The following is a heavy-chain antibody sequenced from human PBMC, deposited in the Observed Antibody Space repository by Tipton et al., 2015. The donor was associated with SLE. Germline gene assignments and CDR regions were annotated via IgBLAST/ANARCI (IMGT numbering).Heavy chain of an antibody. J-gene: IGHJ4*02. CDR2: IYHDHST. CDR3: AKFGDWGDLFFDF. V-gene: IGHV3-23*03. CDR1: GFTFNRYA. Sequence: SLRLSCVASGFTFNRYAVSWVRQAPGKGLEWVSVIYHDHSTSYADSVKSRFTISRDNAKNTLYLQVDSLRTEDTAVYYCAKFGDWGDLFFDFWGQGTLVTVSS. D-gene: IGHD7-27*01.